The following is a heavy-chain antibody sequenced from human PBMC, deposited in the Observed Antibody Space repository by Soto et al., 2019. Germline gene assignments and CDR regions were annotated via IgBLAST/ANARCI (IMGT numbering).Heavy chain of an antibody. CDR1: GGSISSGDYY. V-gene: IGHV4-30-4*01. J-gene: IGHJ5*02. CDR3: ARERSSGLTPNWFDP. CDR2: IYYSGST. D-gene: IGHD3-22*01. Sequence: QVQLQESGPGLVKPSQTLSLTCTVSGGSISSGDYYWSWIRQPPGKGLEWIGYIYYSGSTYYNPSLKSRVTISVDTSENQFSLKLSSVTAADTAVYYCARERSSGLTPNWFDPWGQGTLVTVSS.